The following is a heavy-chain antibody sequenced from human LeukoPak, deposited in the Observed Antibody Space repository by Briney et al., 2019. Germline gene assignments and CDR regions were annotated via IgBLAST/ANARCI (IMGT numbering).Heavy chain of an antibody. CDR2: ISSSGGTI. J-gene: IGHJ5*01. CDR3: GRADVGPFDS. D-gene: IGHD3-10*02. Sequence: SGGSLRLSCIGSGFTFSHYEMNWVRQAPGKGLEWVSYISSSGGTIYYADSVKGRVTISRDNPKNSLYLQVNSLRAEDTAVYYCGRADVGPFDSWGQGTLVTVSS. V-gene: IGHV3-48*03. CDR1: GFTFSHYE.